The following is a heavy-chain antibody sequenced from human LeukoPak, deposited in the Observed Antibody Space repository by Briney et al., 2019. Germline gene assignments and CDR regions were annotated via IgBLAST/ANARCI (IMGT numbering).Heavy chain of an antibody. J-gene: IGHJ5*02. CDR2: ISSSGSTI. CDR3: ARGGSYFPA. Sequence: PGESLRLSCAASGFTFSSYEMNWVRQAPGKGLEWVSYISSSGSTIYYADSVKGRFTISRDNAKNSLYLQVNSLRAEDTAVYYCARGGSYFPAWGQGTLVTVSS. CDR1: GFTFSSYE. V-gene: IGHV3-48*03. D-gene: IGHD3-10*01.